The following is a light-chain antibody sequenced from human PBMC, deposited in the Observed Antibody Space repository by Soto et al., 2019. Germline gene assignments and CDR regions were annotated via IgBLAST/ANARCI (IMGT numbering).Light chain of an antibody. V-gene: IGKV3-15*01. Sequence: EIVLTQSPAALSVSPGERVTLSCRASQGIGSTLAWYQQKPGQTPRLLIYDSSTRAIGIPARFSGSRSGTEFTLTINGLQSEDFAVYYCQRYNNWPLTFGGGTKVELK. CDR2: DSS. CDR1: QGIGST. J-gene: IGKJ4*01. CDR3: QRYNNWPLT.